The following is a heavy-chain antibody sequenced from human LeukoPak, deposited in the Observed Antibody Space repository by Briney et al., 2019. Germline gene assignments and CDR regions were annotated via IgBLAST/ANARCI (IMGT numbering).Heavy chain of an antibody. J-gene: IGHJ4*02. D-gene: IGHD2-2*01. CDR2: NYYSGNS. V-gene: IGHV4-59*01. CDR1: GGSISGYY. Sequence: SETLSLTCTVSGGSISGYYWSWIRQPPGKGLEWTGYNYYSGNSNYNPSLKSRVTISADTSKNQFSPNLSSVTAADTAVYYCARESSSSWPAVDYCGQGTLVTVSS. CDR3: ARESSSSWPAVDY.